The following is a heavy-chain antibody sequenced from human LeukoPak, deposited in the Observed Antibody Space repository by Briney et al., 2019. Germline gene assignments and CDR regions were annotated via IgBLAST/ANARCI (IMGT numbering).Heavy chain of an antibody. V-gene: IGHV4-59*01. Sequence: PSETLSLTCTVSGGSISSYYWSWIRQPPGKGLEWVGYIYYRGTTKYNPSLKSRVSISVDTSKNQFSLKLSSVTAADTAVYYCARGVYIAAAQYAYWGQGTLVTVSS. J-gene: IGHJ4*02. CDR2: IYYRGTT. CDR1: GGSISSYY. CDR3: ARGVYIAAAQYAY. D-gene: IGHD6-13*01.